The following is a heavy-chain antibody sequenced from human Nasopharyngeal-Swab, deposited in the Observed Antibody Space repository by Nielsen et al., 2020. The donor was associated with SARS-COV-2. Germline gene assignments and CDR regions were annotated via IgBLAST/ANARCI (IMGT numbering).Heavy chain of an antibody. J-gene: IGHJ5*02. V-gene: IGHV3-33*01. D-gene: IGHD6-13*01. CDR1: GFTFSSYG. CDR3: ARGPVAAAGQYNWFDP. CDR2: IWYDGSNK. Sequence: GESLKISCAASGFTFSSYGMHWVRQAPGKGLEWVAVIWYDGSNKYYADSVKGRFTISRDNSKNTLYLQMNSLRAEDTAVYYCARGPVAAAGQYNWFDPWGQGTLVTVSS.